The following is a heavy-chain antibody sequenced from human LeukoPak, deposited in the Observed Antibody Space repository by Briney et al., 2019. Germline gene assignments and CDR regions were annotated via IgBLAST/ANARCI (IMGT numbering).Heavy chain of an antibody. CDR1: GLTVSSNY. Sequence: GGSLRLFCAASGLTVSSNYMSWVRQAPGKGLEWVSVIYSGDNTYYADSVRGRFSFSRDNSKNTLYLQMNSMRAEDTAVYFCARVDMRYGLAFDYWGQGTLVTVSS. V-gene: IGHV3-66*01. D-gene: IGHD3-10*01. CDR3: ARVDMRYGLAFDY. J-gene: IGHJ4*02. CDR2: IYSGDNT.